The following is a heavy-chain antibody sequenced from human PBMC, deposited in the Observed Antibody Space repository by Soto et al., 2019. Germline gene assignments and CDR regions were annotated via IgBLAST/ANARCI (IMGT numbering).Heavy chain of an antibody. J-gene: IGHJ4*02. D-gene: IGHD2-15*01. CDR2: ISGSGGST. V-gene: IGHV3-23*01. Sequence: EVQLLESGGGLVQPGGSLRLSCAASGFTFSSYPMSWVRQAPGKGLEWVSTISGSGGSTYYADSVKGRFTISRDNSKNTLYLQMNGLRAEDTALYYGAKVKGCRFSYLFDYWGQGTLVTVSS. CDR3: AKVKGCRFSYLFDY. CDR1: GFTFSSYP.